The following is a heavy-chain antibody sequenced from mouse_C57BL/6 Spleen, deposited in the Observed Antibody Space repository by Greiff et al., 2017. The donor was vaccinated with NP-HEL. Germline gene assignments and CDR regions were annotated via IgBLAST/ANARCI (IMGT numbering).Heavy chain of an antibody. CDR3: ARGGHDYDGSMDY. CDR2: IDPSDSYT. CDR1: GYTFTSYW. V-gene: IGHV1-69*01. Sequence: QVQLQQSGAELVMPGASVKLSCKASGYTFTSYWMHWVKQRPGQGLEWIGEIDPSDSYTNYNQKFKGKSTLTVDKSSSTAYMQLRSLTSEDSAVYYCARGGHDYDGSMDYWGQGTSVTVSS. D-gene: IGHD2-4*01. J-gene: IGHJ4*01.